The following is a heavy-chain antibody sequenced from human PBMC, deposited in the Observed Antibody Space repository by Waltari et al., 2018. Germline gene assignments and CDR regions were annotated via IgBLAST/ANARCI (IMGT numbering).Heavy chain of an antibody. J-gene: IGHJ3*02. CDR1: GGSISSGSYY. Sequence: VQLQESGPGLVKPSQTLSLTCTVSGGSISSGSYYWSWIRQPAGKGLEWIGYIYTSGSTNYNPSLKSRVTISVDTSKNQFSLKLSSVTAADTAVYYCARALKGAFDIWGQGTMVTVSS. CDR2: IYTSGST. CDR3: ARALKGAFDI. V-gene: IGHV4-61*09.